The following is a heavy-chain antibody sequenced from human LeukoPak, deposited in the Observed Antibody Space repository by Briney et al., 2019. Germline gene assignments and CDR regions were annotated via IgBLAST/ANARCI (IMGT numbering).Heavy chain of an antibody. V-gene: IGHV5-51*01. J-gene: IGHJ4*02. D-gene: IGHD5-12*01. CDR1: GYSFTSYW. CDR3: ARRHGRLPTTYYFDY. CDR2: IYPGDSDT. Sequence: GESLKISCKGSGYSFTSYWIGWVRQMPGKGLEWMGIIYPGDSDTRYSPSFQGQVTISADKSISTAYLQWSSLKASDTAMYYCARRHGRLPTTYYFDYWGQGTLVTVSS.